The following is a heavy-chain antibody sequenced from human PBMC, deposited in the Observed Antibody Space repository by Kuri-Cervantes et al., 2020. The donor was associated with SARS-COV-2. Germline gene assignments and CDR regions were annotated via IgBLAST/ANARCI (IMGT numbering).Heavy chain of an antibody. Sequence: GESLKISCAASGFTFSSYAMSWVRQAPGKGLEWVSAISGSGGSKYYADSVKGRFTISRDNSKNTLYLQMNSLRAEDTAVYYCAKDLGRPNWFDPWGQGTLVTVSS. CDR1: GFTFSSYA. CDR3: AKDLGRPNWFDP. V-gene: IGHV3-23*01. CDR2: ISGSGGSK. J-gene: IGHJ5*02.